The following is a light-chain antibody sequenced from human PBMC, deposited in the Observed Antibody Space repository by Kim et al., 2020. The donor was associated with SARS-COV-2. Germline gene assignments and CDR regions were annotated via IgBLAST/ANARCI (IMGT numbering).Light chain of an antibody. CDR2: GKN. CDR1: SVRSYY. V-gene: IGLV3-19*01. J-gene: IGLJ2*01. CDR3: NSRGSNDNVL. Sequence: VALSLPVRSTGPGDSVRSYYETWYQQKPGQAPIVVIYGKNHRPSGIPDRFSGSSSGDTASLTITGTQAGDEADYYCNSRGSNDNVLFGGGTKLTVL.